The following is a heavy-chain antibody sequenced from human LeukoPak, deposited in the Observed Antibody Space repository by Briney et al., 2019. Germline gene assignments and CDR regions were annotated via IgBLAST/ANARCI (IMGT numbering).Heavy chain of an antibody. J-gene: IGHJ3*02. Sequence: SVKVSCKASGGTFSSYAISWVRQAPGQGLEWMGGIIPVFGTANYAQKFQGRVTMTRDTSTSTVYMELSSLRSEDTAVYYCARVGPLSSGWSSDAFDIWGQGTMVTVSS. CDR3: ARVGPLSSGWSSDAFDI. V-gene: IGHV1-69*05. CDR2: IIPVFGTA. CDR1: GGTFSSYA. D-gene: IGHD6-19*01.